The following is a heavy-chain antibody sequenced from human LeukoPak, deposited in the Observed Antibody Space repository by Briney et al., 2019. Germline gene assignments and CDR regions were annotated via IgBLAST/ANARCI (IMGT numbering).Heavy chain of an antibody. V-gene: IGHV3-30*18. D-gene: IGHD6-19*01. Sequence: GGSLRLSCAASGFTFSSYGMHWVRQAPGKGLEGVAVISYDGGNKYYADSVKGRFTISRDNSKNTLYLQMNSLRAEDTAVYYCAKDGDSSGWYGTYYYYYGMDVWAKGPRSPSP. CDR3: AKDGDSSGWYGTYYYYYGMDV. CDR1: GFTFSSYG. J-gene: IGHJ6*02. CDR2: ISYDGGNK.